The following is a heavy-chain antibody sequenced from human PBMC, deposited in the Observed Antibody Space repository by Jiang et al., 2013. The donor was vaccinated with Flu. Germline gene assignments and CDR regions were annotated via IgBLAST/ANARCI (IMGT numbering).Heavy chain of an antibody. D-gene: IGHD2-15*01. CDR2: IYYSGST. Sequence: PGLVKPSETLSLTCTVSGGSISSSSYYWGWIRQPPGKGLEWIGSIYYSGSTYYNPSLKSRVTISVDTSKNQFSLKLSSVTAADTAVYYCARLDSYCSGGSCYLFDYWGQGTLVTVSS. V-gene: IGHV4-39*01. J-gene: IGHJ4*02. CDR3: ARLDSYCSGGSCYLFDY. CDR1: GGSISSSSYY.